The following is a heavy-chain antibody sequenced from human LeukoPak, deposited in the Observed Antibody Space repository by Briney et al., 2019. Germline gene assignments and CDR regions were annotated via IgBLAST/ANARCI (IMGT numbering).Heavy chain of an antibody. CDR2: VSYDGSNR. J-gene: IGHJ4*02. Sequence: PGRSLRLSCAASGFTFRNYGMHWVRQAPGKGLEWVAVVSYDGSNRYYGESVKGRFTISRDHSKQTLYLQMNSLRTDDTAVYYCVKDRYDSGIRMRSFLDHWGQGTLVTVSS. CDR3: VKDRYDSGIRMRSFLDH. V-gene: IGHV3-30*18. CDR1: GFTFRNYG. D-gene: IGHD3-10*01.